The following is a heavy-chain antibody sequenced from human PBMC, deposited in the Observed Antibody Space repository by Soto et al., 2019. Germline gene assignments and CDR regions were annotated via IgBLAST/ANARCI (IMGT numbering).Heavy chain of an antibody. CDR2: INSDGSST. J-gene: IGHJ5*02. CDR1: GFTFSTYW. V-gene: IGHV3-74*01. CDR3: XXXXXXXXXXXP. Sequence: EVQLVESGGGLVQPGGSLRLSCAASGFTFSTYWMHWXXXXXXXXLVCVSRINSDGSSTXYXXSVKGRFTISRDNAKNXXXXXXXXXXXXXXXXXXXXXXXXXXXXXXPWGQGTLVTVSS.